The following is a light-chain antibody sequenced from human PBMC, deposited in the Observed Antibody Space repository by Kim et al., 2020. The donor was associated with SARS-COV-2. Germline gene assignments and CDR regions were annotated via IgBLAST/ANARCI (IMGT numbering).Light chain of an antibody. V-gene: IGLV1-44*01. CDR1: SSHLGSHS. Sequence: GQRVPISCSGSSSHLGSHSVKWYQQLPGTAPKLLIYDNDKRPSGTPDRFSCSKSGTSASLAISGLQSEDEADYYCAAWDDSLNDVVFGGGTQLTVL. J-gene: IGLJ2*01. CDR2: DND. CDR3: AAWDDSLNDVV.